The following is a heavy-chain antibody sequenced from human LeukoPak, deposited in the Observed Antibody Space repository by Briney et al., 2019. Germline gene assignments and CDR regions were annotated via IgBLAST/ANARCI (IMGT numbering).Heavy chain of an antibody. CDR1: GFTFSSYS. J-gene: IGHJ4*02. V-gene: IGHV3-23*01. D-gene: IGHD6-13*01. Sequence: GGSLRLSCAASGFTFSSYSMNWVRQAPGKGLEWVSAISGSGGSTYYADSVKGRFTISRDNSKNTLYLQMNSLRAEDTAVYYCAKDLYSSSWGNFDYWGQGTLVTVSS. CDR3: AKDLYSSSWGNFDY. CDR2: ISGSGGST.